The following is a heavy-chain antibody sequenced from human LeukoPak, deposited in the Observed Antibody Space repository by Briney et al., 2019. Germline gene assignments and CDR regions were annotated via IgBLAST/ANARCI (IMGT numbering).Heavy chain of an antibody. Sequence: GESLKISCQGSGYSFTNYWIGWVRQMPGKGLEWMGFIYPGDSDTKYSPSFQGQVTMSADRSISTAYLQWRSLKASDTAMYYCARSTTKFYGTGSFVNWGQGTLVTVSS. CDR2: IYPGDSDT. CDR1: GYSFTNYW. J-gene: IGHJ4*02. D-gene: IGHD3-10*01. CDR3: ARSTTKFYGTGSFVN. V-gene: IGHV5-51*01.